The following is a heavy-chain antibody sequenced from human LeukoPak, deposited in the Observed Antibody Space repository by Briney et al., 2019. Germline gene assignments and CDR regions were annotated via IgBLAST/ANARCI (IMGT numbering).Heavy chain of an antibody. J-gene: IGHJ3*02. CDR1: EFSFSSHS. CDR3: ARDGMITAYAFDI. D-gene: IGHD3-16*01. Sequence: RTGESLRLSCAASEFSFSSHSMNWVRQAPGKGLEWVSTINSSGDYTCYADSVKGRFTISRDNAKNSPYLQMNSLRAEDTAVYYCARDGMITAYAFDIWGQGTMVTVSS. CDR2: INSSGDYT. V-gene: IGHV3-21*01.